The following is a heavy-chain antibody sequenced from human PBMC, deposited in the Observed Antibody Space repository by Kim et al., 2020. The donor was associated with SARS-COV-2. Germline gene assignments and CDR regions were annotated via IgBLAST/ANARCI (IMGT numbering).Heavy chain of an antibody. V-gene: IGHV1-69*01. CDR3: ARTKYYYDSSGLFDY. J-gene: IGHJ4*02. D-gene: IGHD3-22*01. Sequence: QKFQGRVTITADESTSTAYMELSSLRSEDTAVYYCARTKYYYDSSGLFDYWGQGTLVTVSS.